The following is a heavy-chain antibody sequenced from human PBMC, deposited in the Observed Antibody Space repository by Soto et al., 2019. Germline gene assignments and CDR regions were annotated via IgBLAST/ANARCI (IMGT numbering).Heavy chain of an antibody. V-gene: IGHV3-33*01. D-gene: IGHD3-3*01. CDR2: IWYDGSNK. CDR3: ARFSPYYDFWSGSPPDY. CDR1: GFTFSSYG. Sequence: PGGSLRLSCAASGFTFSSYGMHWVRQAPGKGLEWVAVIWYDGSNKYYADSVKGRFTISRDNSKNTLYLQMNSLRAEDTAVYYCARFSPYYDFWSGSPPDYWGQGTLVTVSS. J-gene: IGHJ4*02.